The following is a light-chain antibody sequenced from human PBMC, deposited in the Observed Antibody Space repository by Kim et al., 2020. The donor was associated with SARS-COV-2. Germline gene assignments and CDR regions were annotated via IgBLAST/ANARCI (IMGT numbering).Light chain of an antibody. V-gene: IGKV1-39*01. CDR1: QSISNY. CDR3: QQSYSNPPEYT. J-gene: IGKJ2*01. Sequence: IQMTQSPSSLSASVGDRVTITCRASQSISNYLNWYQQKPGKAPKVLIYAASILQSGVPSRFSGSGSGTDFTLTISSLQPEEFATYYCQQSYSNPPEYTVGQGTKLEI. CDR2: AAS.